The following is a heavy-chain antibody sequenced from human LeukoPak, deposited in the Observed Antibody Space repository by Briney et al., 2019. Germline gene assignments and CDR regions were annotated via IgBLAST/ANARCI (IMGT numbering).Heavy chain of an antibody. CDR1: GGSFSGYY. D-gene: IGHD6-19*01. Sequence: SETLSLTCAVYGGSFSGYYWSWIRQPPGKGLEWIGEINHSGSTNYNPSLKSRVTISVDTSKNQFSLKLSSVTAADTAVYYCARLPPYSSGWYDAFDIWGQGTMVTVSS. V-gene: IGHV4-34*01. CDR2: INHSGST. J-gene: IGHJ3*02. CDR3: ARLPPYSSGWYDAFDI.